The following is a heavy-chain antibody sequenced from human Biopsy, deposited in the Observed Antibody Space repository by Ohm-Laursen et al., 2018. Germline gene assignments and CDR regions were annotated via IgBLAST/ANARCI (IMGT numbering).Heavy chain of an antibody. Sequence: GASVKVSCKAPEGTSINYGVNWVRQAPGQGLEWLGGNIPILGTGNYAQKFQDRVTVAADTSTSTATMELRSLRSDDTAVYYCATKLTGYFHHWGQGTLVIVSS. D-gene: IGHD3-9*01. CDR2: NIPILGTG. CDR1: EGTSINYG. V-gene: IGHV1-69*06. J-gene: IGHJ1*01. CDR3: ATKLTGYFHH.